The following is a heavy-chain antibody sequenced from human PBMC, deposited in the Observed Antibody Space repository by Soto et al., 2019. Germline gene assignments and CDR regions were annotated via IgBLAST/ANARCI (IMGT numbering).Heavy chain of an antibody. J-gene: IGHJ4*02. CDR3: VRDGRERQFDY. CDR1: GAAISGYY. Sequence: QVRLQESGPGLVKPSETLSLTCVVSGAAISGYYWSWIRQPPGKGLEWIGFIYYRGSTTNYSPALKNRVTISVDTSKNIISLRLGSVTAADTAIYYCVRDGRERQFDYWGQGTLVTVSS. CDR2: IYYRGSTT. V-gene: IGHV4-59*01. D-gene: IGHD1-26*01.